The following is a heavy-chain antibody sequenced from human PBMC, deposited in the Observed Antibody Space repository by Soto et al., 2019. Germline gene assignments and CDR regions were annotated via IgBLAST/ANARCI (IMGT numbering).Heavy chain of an antibody. V-gene: IGHV3-33*08. CDR1: GFTFSSYG. Sequence: PGGSLRLSCAASGFTFSSYGIHRVRQAPGKGLEWVAVIWYDGSNKYYADSVKGRFTISRDNSKNTLYLQMNSLRAEDTAVYYCARDLNPEYYDILTGPNDAFDIWGQGTMVTVSS. J-gene: IGHJ3*02. D-gene: IGHD3-9*01. CDR2: IWYDGSNK. CDR3: ARDLNPEYYDILTGPNDAFDI.